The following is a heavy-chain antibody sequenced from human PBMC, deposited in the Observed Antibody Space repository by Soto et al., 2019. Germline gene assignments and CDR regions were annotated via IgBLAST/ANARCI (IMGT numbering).Heavy chain of an antibody. Sequence: GGSLRLSCAASGFTFSSYAMSWVRQAPGKGLEWVSFISGSGGNTYYADSVKGRFAISRDNSKNTLFLQMNSLSAEDTAKYYCATDELIQSPSSYNYWGQGTRVTVSS. CDR3: ATDELIQSPSSYNY. D-gene: IGHD1-7*01. V-gene: IGHV3-23*01. CDR1: GFTFSSYA. CDR2: ISGSGGNT. J-gene: IGHJ4*02.